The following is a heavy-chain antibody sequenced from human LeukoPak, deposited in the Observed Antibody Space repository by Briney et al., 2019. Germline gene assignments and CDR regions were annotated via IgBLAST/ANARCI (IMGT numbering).Heavy chain of an antibody. Sequence: GGSLRLSCAASGFTFSSYGMHWVRQAPGKGLEWVAFIRYDGSNKYYADSVKGRFTISRDNSKNTLYLQMNSLRAEDTAVYYCAKSHNCSSTSCYLYYYMDVWGKGTTVTISS. CDR2: IRYDGSNK. J-gene: IGHJ6*03. CDR1: GFTFSSYG. V-gene: IGHV3-30*02. CDR3: AKSHNCSSTSCYLYYYMDV. D-gene: IGHD2-2*01.